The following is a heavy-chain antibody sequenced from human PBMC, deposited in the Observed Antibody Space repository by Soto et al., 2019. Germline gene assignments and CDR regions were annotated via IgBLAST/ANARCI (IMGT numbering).Heavy chain of an antibody. CDR2: IYHSGSI. CDR3: DRVPDY. Sequence: SETLSLTCAVSGGSISSGGYSWSWIRQPPGKGLEGIGYIYHSGSIYYNPSLKSRVTISVDRSKNQFSLKLSSVTAADTAVYYCDRVPDYWGQGTLVTAPQ. J-gene: IGHJ4*02. V-gene: IGHV4-30-2*01. CDR1: GGSISSGGYS.